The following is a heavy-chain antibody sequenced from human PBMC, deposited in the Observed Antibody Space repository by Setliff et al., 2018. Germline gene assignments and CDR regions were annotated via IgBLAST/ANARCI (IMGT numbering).Heavy chain of an antibody. CDR2: ISGSGITI. CDR1: GVSLSDYY. V-gene: IGHV3-11*04. CDR3: ARDGVSYGMDV. J-gene: IGHJ6*02. Sequence: GGSLRLSCAAAGVSLSDYYMSWVRQAPGKGLEWISKISGSGITIYHADSVRGRFTISRNNANNSLYLQMNSLRAEDTAVYYCARDGVSYGMDVWGQGTTVTVSS.